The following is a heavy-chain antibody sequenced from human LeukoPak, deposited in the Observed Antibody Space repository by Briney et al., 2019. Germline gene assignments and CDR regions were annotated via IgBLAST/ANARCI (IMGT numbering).Heavy chain of an antibody. Sequence: SETLSLTCTVSGYSISSGYYWGWIRQPPGKGLEWIGSIYHSGSTYYNPSLKSRVTISVDTSKKQFSLKLSSVTAADTAVYYCARDRSYQYYFDYWGQGTLVTVSS. CDR2: IYHSGST. D-gene: IGHD1-26*01. CDR1: GYSISSGYY. J-gene: IGHJ4*02. CDR3: ARDRSYQYYFDY. V-gene: IGHV4-38-2*02.